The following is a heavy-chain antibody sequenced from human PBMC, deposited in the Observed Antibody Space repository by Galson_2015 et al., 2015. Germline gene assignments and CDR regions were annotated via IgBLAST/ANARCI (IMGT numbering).Heavy chain of an antibody. J-gene: IGHJ3*02. Sequence: SLRLSCAASGFTFSDYYMSWIRQAPGKGLEWVSYISSSGSTIYYADSVKGRFTISRDNAKNSLYLQMNSLRAEDTAVYYCARDLEKAVAGPPDAFEIWGQGTMVTVSS. V-gene: IGHV3-11*04. CDR2: ISSSGSTI. CDR3: ARDLEKAVAGPPDAFEI. CDR1: GFTFSDYY. D-gene: IGHD6-19*01.